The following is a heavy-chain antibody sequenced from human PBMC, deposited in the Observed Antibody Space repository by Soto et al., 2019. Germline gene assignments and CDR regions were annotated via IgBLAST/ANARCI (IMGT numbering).Heavy chain of an antibody. J-gene: IGHJ4*02. CDR3: ARDPEKYSGSHFDY. CDR1: GGSFSGYY. CDR2: INHSGST. V-gene: IGHV4-34*01. Sequence: SETLSLTCAVYGGSFSGYYWSWIRQPPGKGLEWIGEINHSGSTNYNPSLKSRVTISVDTSKNQFSLKLSSVTAADTAVYYCARDPEKYSGSHFDYWGQGTLVTVSS. D-gene: IGHD1-26*01.